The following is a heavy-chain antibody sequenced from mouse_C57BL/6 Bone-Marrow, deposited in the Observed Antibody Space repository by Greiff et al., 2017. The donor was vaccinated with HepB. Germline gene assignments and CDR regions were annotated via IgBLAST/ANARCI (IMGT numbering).Heavy chain of an antibody. CDR2: IDPSDSYT. D-gene: IGHD1-1*01. Sequence: QVQLKQPGAELVKPGASVKLSCKASGYTFTSYWMQWVKQRPGQGLEWIGEIDPSDSYTNYNQKFKGKATLTVDTSSSTAYMQLSSLTSEDSAVYYCARSVYYYGSSYWYFDVWGTGTTVTVST. CDR1: GYTFTSYW. CDR3: ARSVYYYGSSYWYFDV. V-gene: IGHV1-50*01. J-gene: IGHJ1*03.